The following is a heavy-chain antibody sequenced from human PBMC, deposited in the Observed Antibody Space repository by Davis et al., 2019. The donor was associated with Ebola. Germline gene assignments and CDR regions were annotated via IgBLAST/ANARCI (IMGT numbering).Heavy chain of an antibody. CDR2: IFTGDSDT. Sequence: GESLKISCQDSGNSFSSHWIGWVRQLPGKGLEWMGIIFTGDSDTRYRPSFRGQVTISADKSFKTAFLQWSSLKASDTARYYCATLRRKITGMDDGFEIWGQGTMVTVSS. J-gene: IGHJ3*02. CDR3: ATLRRKITGMDDGFEI. D-gene: IGHD2-8*02. V-gene: IGHV5-51*01. CDR1: GNSFSSHW.